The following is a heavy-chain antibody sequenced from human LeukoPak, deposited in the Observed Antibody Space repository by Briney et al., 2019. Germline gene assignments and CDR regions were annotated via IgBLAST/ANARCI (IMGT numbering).Heavy chain of an antibody. D-gene: IGHD4-17*01. CDR3: ARDRAPPYDYGDSTGMDY. J-gene: IGHJ4*02. CDR1: GFTFSSYA. Sequence: GGSLRLSCAASGFTFSSYAMHWVRQAPGKGLEWVAVISYDGSNKYYADSVKGRFTISRDNAKNSLYLQMNSLRAEDTAVYYCARDRAPPYDYGDSTGMDYWGQGTLVTVSS. CDR2: ISYDGSNK. V-gene: IGHV3-30-3*01.